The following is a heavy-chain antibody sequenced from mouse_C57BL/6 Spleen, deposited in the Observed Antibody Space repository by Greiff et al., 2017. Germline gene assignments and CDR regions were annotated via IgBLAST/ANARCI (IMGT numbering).Heavy chain of an antibody. V-gene: IGHV3-6*01. CDR1: GYSITSGYY. Sequence: EVQLQESGPGLVKPSQSLSLTCSVTGYSITSGYYWNWIRQFPGNNLEWMGYISYDGSNNYNPSLKNRISITRDTSKNQFFLKLMSMTTENTATYYCARNYGYYLDYWGQGTTLTVSS. J-gene: IGHJ2*01. CDR3: ARNYGYYLDY. D-gene: IGHD1-1*02. CDR2: ISYDGSN.